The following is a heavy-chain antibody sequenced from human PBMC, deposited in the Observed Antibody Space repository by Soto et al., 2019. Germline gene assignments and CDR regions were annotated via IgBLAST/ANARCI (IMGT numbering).Heavy chain of an antibody. Sequence: EVQLAVSGGGFVKPGGSLRLSFAVSGCSFSDAWLNWVRQAPRKGLEWVVRIKTKSDSAATDYAAPVKGRFIISRDDSKNTLFMQLNSLHAEDTAVYYCTTELRHRRDNWTFYWGQGTLVSVSS. CDR2: IKTKSDSAAT. CDR3: TTELRHRRDNWTFY. D-gene: IGHD1-20*01. V-gene: IGHV3-15*07. CDR1: GCSFSDAW. J-gene: IGHJ4*02.